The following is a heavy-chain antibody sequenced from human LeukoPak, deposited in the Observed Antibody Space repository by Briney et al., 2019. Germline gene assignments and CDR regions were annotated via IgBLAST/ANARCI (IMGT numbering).Heavy chain of an antibody. D-gene: IGHD6-13*01. CDR3: ARASQRAYSSSWYDFDY. CDR2: INTNTGNP. CDR1: GYTFTSYA. J-gene: IGHJ4*02. Sequence: GASVKVSCKASGYTFTSYAMNWVRQAPGQGLEWMGWINTNTGNPTYAQGFTGRFVFSLDTSVSTAYLQISSLKAEDTAVYYCARASQRAYSSSWYDFDYWGQGTLVTVSS. V-gene: IGHV7-4-1*02.